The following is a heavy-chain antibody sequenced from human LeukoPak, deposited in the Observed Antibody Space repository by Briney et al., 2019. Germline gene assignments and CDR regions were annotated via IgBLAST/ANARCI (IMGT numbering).Heavy chain of an antibody. D-gene: IGHD3-16*02. CDR1: GFTFSSYA. CDR3: ARHIDYMDV. Sequence: PGGSLRLSCAASGFTFSSYAMSWVRQAPGKGLEWIGIIYPGDSDTRYSPSFQGQVTISADKSISTAYLQWSSLKASDTAMYYCARHIDYMDVWGKGTTVSVSS. V-gene: IGHV5-51*01. CDR2: IYPGDSDT. J-gene: IGHJ6*03.